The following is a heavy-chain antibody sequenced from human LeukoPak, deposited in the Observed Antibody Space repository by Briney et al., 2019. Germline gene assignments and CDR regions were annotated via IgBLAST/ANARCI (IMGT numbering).Heavy chain of an antibody. J-gene: IGHJ4*02. CDR3: SCPFERGGGEVTRLDY. CDR1: GYSFTSYW. Sequence: GEALEISCKGSGYSFTSYWIGWVRQMPGKGLELMGIFYPGDSNTRYNPSFQGQVTLSVDKSISTTYLQWSSLKASDTAMYYCSCPFERGGGEVTRLDYWGQGTLVTVSS. V-gene: IGHV5-51*01. D-gene: IGHD1-1*01. CDR2: FYPGDSNT.